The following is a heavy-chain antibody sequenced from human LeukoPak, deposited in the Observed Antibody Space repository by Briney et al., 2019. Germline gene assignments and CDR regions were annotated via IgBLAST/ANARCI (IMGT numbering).Heavy chain of an antibody. CDR3: ARAGPSQQWLTAYYFDY. J-gene: IGHJ4*02. V-gene: IGHV3-64*01. CDR1: GFTFGSYA. CDR2: ISSNGGST. Sequence: GGSLRLSCAASGFTFGSYAMHWVRQAPGKGLEYVSAISSNGGSTYHANSVKGRFTISRDNSKNTLYLQMGSLRAEDMAVYYCARAGPSQQWLTAYYFDYWGQGTLVTVSS. D-gene: IGHD6-19*01.